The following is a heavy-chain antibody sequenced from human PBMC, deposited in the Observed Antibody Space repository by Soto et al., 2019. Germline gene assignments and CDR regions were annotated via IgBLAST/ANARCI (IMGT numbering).Heavy chain of an antibody. J-gene: IGHJ4*02. CDR3: ARDSRNRNFFDY. CDR1: GFIVSSNY. V-gene: IGHV3-53*01. D-gene: IGHD2-2*01. CDR2: IYSGGST. Sequence: GSLRLSCASSGFIVSSNYMTWVRQAPGMGLEWVSVIYSGGSTYYADSVEGRFTISRDNSKNTLYLQMNSLRAEDTALYYCARDSRNRNFFDYWGQGTLVTVSS.